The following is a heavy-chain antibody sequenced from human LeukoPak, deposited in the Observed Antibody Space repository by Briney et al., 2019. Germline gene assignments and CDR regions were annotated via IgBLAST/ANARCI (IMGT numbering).Heavy chain of an antibody. Sequence: PSQTLSLTCTVSGGSISSGGYYWSWIRQPPGKGLEWIGEINHSGSTNYNPSLKSRVTISVDTSKNQFSLKLSSVTAADTAVYYCARRSIAARRYFDYWGQGTLVTVSS. J-gene: IGHJ4*02. D-gene: IGHD6-6*01. CDR3: ARRSIAARRYFDY. CDR1: GGSISSGGYY. CDR2: INHSGST. V-gene: IGHV4-30-2*01.